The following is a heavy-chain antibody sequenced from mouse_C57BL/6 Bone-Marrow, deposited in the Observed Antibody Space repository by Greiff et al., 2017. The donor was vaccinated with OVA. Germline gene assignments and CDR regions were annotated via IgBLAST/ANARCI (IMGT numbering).Heavy chain of an antibody. CDR2: ISDGGSYT. D-gene: IGHD4-1*01. CDR3: ARTGALDWEGFAY. V-gene: IGHV5-4*03. CDR1: GFTFSSYA. Sequence: EVKLVESGGGLVKPGGSLKLSCAASGFTFSSYAMSWVRQTPEKRLEWVATISDGGSYTYYPDNVKGRFTISRDNAKNNLYLQMSHLKSEDTAMYYCARTGALDWEGFAYRGQGTLVTVSA. J-gene: IGHJ3*01.